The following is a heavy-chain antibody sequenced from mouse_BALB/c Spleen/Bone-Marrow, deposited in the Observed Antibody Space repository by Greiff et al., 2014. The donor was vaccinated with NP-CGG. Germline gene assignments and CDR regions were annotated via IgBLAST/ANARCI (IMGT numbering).Heavy chain of an antibody. CDR3: AQGYDWAMDY. D-gene: IGHD2-14*01. Sequence: VQLQQSGAELVKPGASVTLSCTASGFNIKDTYMHWVKQRPEQGLEWIGRIDPANGNTKYDPKFQGKATITADTSSNTAYLQLNSLTSEDTAVYYCAQGYDWAMDYWGQGTSVTVSS. CDR2: IDPANGNT. CDR1: GFNIKDTY. V-gene: IGHV14-3*02. J-gene: IGHJ4*01.